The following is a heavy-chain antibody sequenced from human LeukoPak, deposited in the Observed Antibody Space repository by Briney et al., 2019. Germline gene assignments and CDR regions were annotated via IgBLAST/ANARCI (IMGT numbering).Heavy chain of an antibody. CDR1: GFTFSSYW. V-gene: IGHV3-20*04. CDR3: ARDRGGTYMYLQH. CDR2: INRNGGSA. D-gene: IGHD1-26*01. J-gene: IGHJ1*01. Sequence: PGGSLRLSCAASGFTFSSYWMSWVRQAPGKGLEWVSGINRNGGSAGYGDSVKGRFTISRDNVKNSLFLQMNSLTAEDTALYYCARDRGGTYMYLQHWGQGTLVTVSS.